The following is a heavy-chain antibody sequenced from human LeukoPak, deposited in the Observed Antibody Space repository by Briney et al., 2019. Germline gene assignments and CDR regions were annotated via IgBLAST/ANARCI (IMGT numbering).Heavy chain of an antibody. D-gene: IGHD6-6*01. J-gene: IGHJ3*02. Sequence: ASVKVSCKASGYTFTGYYMHWVRQAPGQGLEWMGWINPNSGGTNYAQKFQGRVTMTRDTSISTAYMELSRLRSDDTAVYYCARGVEYSSSSDAFDIWGQGTMVTVSS. CDR3: ARGVEYSSSSDAFDI. V-gene: IGHV1-2*02. CDR1: GYTFTGYY. CDR2: INPNSGGT.